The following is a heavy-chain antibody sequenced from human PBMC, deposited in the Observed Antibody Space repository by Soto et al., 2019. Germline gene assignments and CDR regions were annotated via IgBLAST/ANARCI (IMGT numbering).Heavy chain of an antibody. CDR1: GGSFSGYY. D-gene: IGHD2-2*01. CDR3: ARLQPRYCSSTSCYGGYNWFDP. J-gene: IGHJ5*02. CDR2: INHSGST. Sequence: SETLSPTCPVYGGSFSGYYWSWIRQPPGKGLEWIGEINHSGSTNYNPSLKSRVTISVDTSKNQFSLKLSSVTAADTAVYYCARLQPRYCSSTSCYGGYNWFDPWGQGTLVTVSS. V-gene: IGHV4-34*01.